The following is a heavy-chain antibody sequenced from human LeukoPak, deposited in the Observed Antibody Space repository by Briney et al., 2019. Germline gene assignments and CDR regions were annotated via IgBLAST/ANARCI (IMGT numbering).Heavy chain of an antibody. J-gene: IGHJ4*02. V-gene: IGHV3-7*01. CDR3: ARVEVVMAAYFDY. D-gene: IGHD2-21*01. CDR2: IKQDGSEK. CDR1: GFTFSSYW. Sequence: PGGSLRLSCAASGFTFSSYWMSWVRQAPGKGLEWVANIKQDGSEKYYVDSVKGRFTISRDNAKNSLYLQMNSLRAEDTAVYYCARVEVVMAAYFDYWGQGTLVTVSS.